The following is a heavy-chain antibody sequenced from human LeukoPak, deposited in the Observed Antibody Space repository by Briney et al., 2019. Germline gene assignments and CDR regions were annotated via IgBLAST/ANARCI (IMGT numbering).Heavy chain of an antibody. CDR3: ASSMHPGCFDY. V-gene: IGHV3-53*01. J-gene: IGHJ4*02. Sequence: GGSLRLSCAASGFTFSSNYMSWVRQAPGKGLEWVSVIYSGGSTYYVDSVKGRFTISRDNSENTLYLQMNSLRAEDTAIYYCASSMHPGCFDYWGQGTLVTVSS. CDR1: GFTFSSNY. CDR2: IYSGGST. D-gene: IGHD6-19*01.